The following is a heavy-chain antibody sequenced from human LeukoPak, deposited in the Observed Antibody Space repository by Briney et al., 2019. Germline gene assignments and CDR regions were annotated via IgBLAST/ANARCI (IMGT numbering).Heavy chain of an antibody. J-gene: IGHJ4*02. V-gene: IGHV1-2*02. Sequence: ASVKVSCKASGNTFTGYYMHWVRQAPGQGLEWMGWIIPNSGATNYAQKFQGRVTMTRDTSISTAYMELSRLTSDDTAVYYCARVGSYSSGSGSYYPFDFWGQGTLVSVSS. D-gene: IGHD3-10*01. CDR3: ARVGSYSSGSGSYYPFDF. CDR1: GNTFTGYY. CDR2: IIPNSGAT.